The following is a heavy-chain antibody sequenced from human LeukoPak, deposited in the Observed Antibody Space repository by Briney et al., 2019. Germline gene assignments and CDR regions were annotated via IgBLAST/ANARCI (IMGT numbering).Heavy chain of an antibody. CDR2: IYYSGST. V-gene: IGHV4-39*01. Sequence: SETLSHTCTVSGGSLRSSNYYWGWIRQPPGKGLEWIGSIYYSGSTYYNPSLESRVTISVDTSKNQFSLKLSSVTAADTAVYYCARNHLNYEVTRYYNYGMDVWGQGTTVTVSS. CDR3: ARNHLNYEVTRYYNYGMDV. CDR1: GGSLRSSNYY. J-gene: IGHJ6*02. D-gene: IGHD1-14*01.